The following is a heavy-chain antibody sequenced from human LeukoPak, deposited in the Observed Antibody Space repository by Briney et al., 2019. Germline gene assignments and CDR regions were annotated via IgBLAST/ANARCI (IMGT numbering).Heavy chain of an antibody. V-gene: IGHV1-69*13. CDR2: IIPIFGTA. CDR1: GGTFSSYA. D-gene: IGHD6-19*01. J-gene: IGHJ4*02. Sequence: GASVKVSCKASGGTFSSYAISWVRQAPGQGLEWMGGIIPIFGTANYAQKFQGRVTITADESTSTAYMELSSLRSEDTAVYYCASIVHSSGWYLEDYWGQGTLVTVSS. CDR3: ASIVHSSGWYLEDY.